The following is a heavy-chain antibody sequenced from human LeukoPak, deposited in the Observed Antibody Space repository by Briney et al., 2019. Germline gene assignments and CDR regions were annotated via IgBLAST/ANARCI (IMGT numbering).Heavy chain of an antibody. Sequence: PGGSLRLSCAASGFTFYSYTMSWVRLAPGKGLEWVSSVGGAGGDTWYADSVKGRFTISRDNSKNTLYLQMDSPRAEDTALYYCAKDGAPNAGYMDVWGKGTTVTVSS. CDR3: AKDGAPNAGYMDV. V-gene: IGHV3-23*01. J-gene: IGHJ6*03. CDR1: GFTFYSYT. D-gene: IGHD3-16*01. CDR2: VGGAGGDT.